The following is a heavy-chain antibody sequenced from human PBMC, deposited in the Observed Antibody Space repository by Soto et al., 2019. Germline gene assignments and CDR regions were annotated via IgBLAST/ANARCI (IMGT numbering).Heavy chain of an antibody. J-gene: IGHJ6*02. CDR2: ISTRSDT. CDR1: GFPFTTYS. CDR3: VREETRWPLAFGLDV. V-gene: IGHV3-21*01. D-gene: IGHD2-15*01. Sequence: GGSLRLSCAASGFPFTTYSMNWVRQAPGKGLEWVSSISTRSDTYYADSVKGRFTISRDNANNSVSLQMNSLRAEDTAVYYCVREETRWPLAFGLDVWGQGTTVTVSS.